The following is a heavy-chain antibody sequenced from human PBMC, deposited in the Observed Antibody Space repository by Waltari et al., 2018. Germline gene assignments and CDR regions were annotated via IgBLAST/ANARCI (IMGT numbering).Heavy chain of an antibody. CDR3: ARSPDSGYFVFDY. V-gene: IGHV4-39*07. CDR1: GGSISSSSYY. J-gene: IGHJ4*02. D-gene: IGHD5-12*01. CDR2: IYYSGST. Sequence: QLQLQESGPGLVKPSETLSLTCTVSGGSISSSSYYWGWIRQPPGKGLEWIGSIYYSGSTSYNPSLKSRVTISVDTSKNQFSLKLSSVTAADTAVYYCARSPDSGYFVFDYWGQGTLVTVSS.